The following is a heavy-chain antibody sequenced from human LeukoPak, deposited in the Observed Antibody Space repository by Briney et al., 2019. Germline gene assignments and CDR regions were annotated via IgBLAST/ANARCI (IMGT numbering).Heavy chain of an antibody. CDR2: ISYSGST. D-gene: IGHD2-2*01. V-gene: IGHV4-59*12. CDR1: GGSISGYY. CDR3: ARGLFQLRLLPNWFDP. Sequence: SETLSLTCTVSGGSISGYYWSWIRQPPGKGLEWIGYISYSGSTNYNPSLKSRVTISVDTSKNQFSLQLSSVTAADTAIYYCARGLFQLRLLPNWFDPWGQGTLVTVSS. J-gene: IGHJ5*02.